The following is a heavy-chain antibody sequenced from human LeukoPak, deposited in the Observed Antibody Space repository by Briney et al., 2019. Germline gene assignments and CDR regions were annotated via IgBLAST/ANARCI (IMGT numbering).Heavy chain of an antibody. CDR1: GFTVGSYW. D-gene: IGHD3-10*01. Sequence: PGGSLRLSCAASGFTVGSYWMSWVRQAPGKWLEWVAYIKQEGSENYYVDSVKGRFTISRDNAKNSLYLQMNSLRAEDTAVYYCARESMVRGVIHYYYYGMDVWGKGTTVTVSS. V-gene: IGHV3-7*03. J-gene: IGHJ6*04. CDR3: ARESMVRGVIHYYYYGMDV. CDR2: IKQEGSEN.